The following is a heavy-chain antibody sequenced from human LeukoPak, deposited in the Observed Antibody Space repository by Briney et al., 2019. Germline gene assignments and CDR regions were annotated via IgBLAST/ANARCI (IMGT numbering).Heavy chain of an antibody. J-gene: IGHJ3*02. V-gene: IGHV4-34*01. D-gene: IGHD4-17*01. CDR2: INHSGST. CDR1: GGHFRGYY. CDR3: ASLWDDYGDYGAPDAFDI. Sequence: SETLSLTCAVYGGHFRGYYWSCIRQPPGKGLEWIGEINHSGSTNYTPSLKGRVTISLRTSKNQFSLKLSSVTAADTAVYYCASLWDDYGDYGAPDAFDIWGQGTMVTVSS.